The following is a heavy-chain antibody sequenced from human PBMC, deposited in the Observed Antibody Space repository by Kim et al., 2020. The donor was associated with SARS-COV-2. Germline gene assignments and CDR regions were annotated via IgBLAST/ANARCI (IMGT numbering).Heavy chain of an antibody. CDR1: GYTFTSYG. V-gene: IGHV1-18*04. Sequence: ASVKVSCKASGYTFTSYGISWVRQSPGQGLEWMGWISAYNGNTNYAQKLQGRVTMTTDTSTSTAYMELRSLRSDDTAVYYCARVGGYYYYYGMDVWGQGTTVTVSS. CDR2: ISAYNGNT. J-gene: IGHJ6*02. CDR3: ARVGGYYYYYGMDV.